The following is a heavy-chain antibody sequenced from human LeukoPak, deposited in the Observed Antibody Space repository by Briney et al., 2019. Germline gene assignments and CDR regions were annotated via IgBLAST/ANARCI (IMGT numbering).Heavy chain of an antibody. CDR3: ARGTSPDYGSSWYYFDY. CDR2: ISGSGGST. Sequence: GGSLRLSCAASGFTFSSYAMSWVRQAPGKGLEWVSAISGSGGSTYYADSVKGRFTISRDNSKNTLYLQMNSLRAEDTAVYYCARGTSPDYGSSWYYFDYWGQGTLVTVSS. V-gene: IGHV3-23*01. CDR1: GFTFSSYA. D-gene: IGHD6-13*01. J-gene: IGHJ4*02.